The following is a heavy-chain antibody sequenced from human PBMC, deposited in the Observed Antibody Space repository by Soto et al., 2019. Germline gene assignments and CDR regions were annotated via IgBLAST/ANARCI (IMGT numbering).Heavy chain of an antibody. D-gene: IGHD2-15*01. CDR1: GGSISSSSYY. V-gene: IGHV4-39*01. Sequence: QLQLQESGPGLVKPSETLSLTCTVSGGSISSSSYYWGWIRQPPGKGLEWIGSIYYSGSTYYNPSLKXRXTXSXXTSKNQFSRKLSSVTAADTAVYYCASRDSSPHYRYWGQGTLVTVSS. CDR3: ASRDSSPHYRY. J-gene: IGHJ4*02. CDR2: IYYSGST.